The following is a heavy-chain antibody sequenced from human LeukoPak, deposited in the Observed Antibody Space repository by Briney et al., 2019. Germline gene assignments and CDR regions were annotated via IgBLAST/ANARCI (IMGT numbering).Heavy chain of an antibody. CDR1: GFTFSSYW. D-gene: IGHD6-13*01. Sequence: GGSLRLSCAASGFTFSSYWMHWVRQAPGKGLVWVSRISGDESSTSYADSVEGRFTISRDNAKNSLYLQMNSLRAEDTAVYYCARGGAAAGTDAFDIWGQGTMVTVSS. CDR2: ISGDESST. J-gene: IGHJ3*02. V-gene: IGHV3-74*01. CDR3: ARGGAAAGTDAFDI.